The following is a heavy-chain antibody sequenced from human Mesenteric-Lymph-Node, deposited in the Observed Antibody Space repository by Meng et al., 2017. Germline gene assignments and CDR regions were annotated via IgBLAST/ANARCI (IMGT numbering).Heavy chain of an antibody. Sequence: QRQLQEAGPGRVKPSETLSLTGTAAGGSISSSTYYWGWIRQPPGKGLEWIGSIYYSGRTYYNPSLKSRVTMSVDTSKNQFSLKLSSVTAADTAVYYCARVDSSGYFLDYWGQGTLVTVSS. J-gene: IGHJ4*01. CDR3: ARVDSSGYFLDY. D-gene: IGHD3-22*01. V-gene: IGHV4-39*01. CDR2: IYYSGRT. CDR1: GGSISSSTYY.